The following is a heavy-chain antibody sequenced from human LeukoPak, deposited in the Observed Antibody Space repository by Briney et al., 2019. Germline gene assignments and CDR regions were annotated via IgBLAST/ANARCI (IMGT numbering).Heavy chain of an antibody. Sequence: GESLQISCQGSGYSFTSYWISWVRQMPGKGLEWMGRIDPSDSYTNYSPSFQGHVTISADKSISTAYLQWSSLKASDTAMYYCARRDYGDYIGRGVFPWFDPWGQGTLVTVSS. D-gene: IGHD4-17*01. J-gene: IGHJ5*02. CDR2: IDPSDSYT. V-gene: IGHV5-10-1*01. CDR1: GYSFTSYW. CDR3: ARRDYGDYIGRGVFPWFDP.